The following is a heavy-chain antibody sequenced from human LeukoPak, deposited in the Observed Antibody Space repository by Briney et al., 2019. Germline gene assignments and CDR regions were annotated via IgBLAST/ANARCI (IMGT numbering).Heavy chain of an antibody. CDR3: ARQGASSGYSFDY. CDR2: IYYSGST. CDR1: GGSISSYY. V-gene: IGHV4-59*08. D-gene: IGHD3-22*01. Sequence: SETLSLTCTVSGGSISSYYWSWIRQPPGKGLEWIGYIYYSGSTNYNPSLKSRVTISVDTSKNQFSLKLSSVTAADTAVYYCARQGASSGYSFDYWGQGTLVTVSS. J-gene: IGHJ4*02.